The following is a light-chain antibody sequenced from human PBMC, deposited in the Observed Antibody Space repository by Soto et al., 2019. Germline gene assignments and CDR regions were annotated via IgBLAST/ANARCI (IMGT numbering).Light chain of an antibody. J-gene: IGKJ4*01. Sequence: EIVLTQSPGTLSLSPGERATLSCRASQSVSSSYLAWYQQKPGQAPRLLISGASRRATGTPDRFSGSGSGTDFTLTIGSLEPDDFAVYYCQQYGNSPLTFGGGTKVEIK. CDR1: QSVSSSY. V-gene: IGKV3-20*01. CDR2: GAS. CDR3: QQYGNSPLT.